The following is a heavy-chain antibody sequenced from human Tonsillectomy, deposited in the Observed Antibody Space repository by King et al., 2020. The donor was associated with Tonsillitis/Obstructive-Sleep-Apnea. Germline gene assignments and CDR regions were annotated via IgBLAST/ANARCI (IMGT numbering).Heavy chain of an antibody. Sequence: QLVQSGAEVKKPGASVKVSCKASGYTFTSYAISWVRQAPGQGLEWMGWISAYNGNTNYAQKLQGRVTMTTDTSTSAAYMELRSLRSDDTAVYYCARSPTDYGGNSYYYYGMDVWGQGTTVTVSS. CDR2: ISAYNGNT. J-gene: IGHJ6*02. CDR1: GYTFTSYA. CDR3: ARSPTDYGGNSYYYYGMDV. V-gene: IGHV1-18*01. D-gene: IGHD4-23*01.